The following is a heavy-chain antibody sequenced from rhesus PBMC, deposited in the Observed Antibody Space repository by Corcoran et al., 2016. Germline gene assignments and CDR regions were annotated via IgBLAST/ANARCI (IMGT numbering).Heavy chain of an antibody. CDR2: IATSIVNT. CDR1: GFSISSGYG. J-gene: IGHJ5-2*02. Sequence: QVQLQESGPGLVKPSETLSLTCAVSGFSISSGYGWSWIRQTPGKGLEWIGYIATSIVNTNPTPSLKLRFTISRDTSTNQFSLMLSSVTAADTAVYYCARSPIAAAKMTSMDVWGRGVLVTVSS. V-gene: IGHV4-127*01. CDR3: ARSPIAAAKMTSMDV. D-gene: IGHD6-43*01.